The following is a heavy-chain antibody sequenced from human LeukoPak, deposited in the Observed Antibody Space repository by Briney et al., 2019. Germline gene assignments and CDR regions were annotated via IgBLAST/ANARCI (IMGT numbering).Heavy chain of an antibody. D-gene: IGHD6-13*01. V-gene: IGHV3-21*01. Sequence: GGSLRLSCAASGFIFSSYNMNWVRQAPGKGLEWVSFISSSSNIYYADSVKGRFTISRDNAKNSLYLQMNSLRAEDTAVYYCARAPGYRSFLDYWGQGTLVTVSS. J-gene: IGHJ4*02. CDR3: ARAPGYRSFLDY. CDR2: ISSSSNI. CDR1: GFIFSSYN.